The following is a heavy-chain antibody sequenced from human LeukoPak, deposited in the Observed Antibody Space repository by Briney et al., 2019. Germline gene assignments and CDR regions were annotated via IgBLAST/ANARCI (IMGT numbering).Heavy chain of an antibody. D-gene: IGHD4-23*01. J-gene: IGHJ4*02. CDR3: AANGGPFDF. CDR1: GFTFSSYW. Sequence: GGSLRLSCAASGFTFSSYWMSCVRQAPGKGLEWVANINQNGTDKYYVDSVRGRFTISRDNAKNSLYLQMNSLRAEDTAVYYCAANGGPFDFWGQGTLVTVSS. V-gene: IGHV3-7*03. CDR2: INQNGTDK.